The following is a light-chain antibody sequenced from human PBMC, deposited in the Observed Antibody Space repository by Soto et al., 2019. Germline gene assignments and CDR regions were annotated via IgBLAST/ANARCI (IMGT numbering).Light chain of an antibody. J-gene: IGLJ2*01. CDR3: AAWDDSLSGVV. Sequence: QSVLTQPPSVSEAPRQRVTISCSGSSSNIGNNAVNWYQQLPGKAPKLLIYYDDQRPSGVPDRFSGSMSGTAASLAIGGLRSEDEADYYCAAWDDSLSGVVFGGGTQLTVL. V-gene: IGLV1-36*01. CDR2: YDD. CDR1: SSNIGNNA.